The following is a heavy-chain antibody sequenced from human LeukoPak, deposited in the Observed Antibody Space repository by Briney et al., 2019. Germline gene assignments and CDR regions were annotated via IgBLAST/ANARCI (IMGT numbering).Heavy chain of an antibody. D-gene: IGHD5/OR15-5a*01. J-gene: IGHJ4*02. CDR1: GFTFSSHT. V-gene: IGHV3-30-3*01. CDR3: VRQSTGLDY. Sequence: GGALGLSCAPSGFTFSSHTMHWVRQAPGKRLEWVAGIEPDGSNKYHADSVKGRFTISRDNSKNTLYLQLDSLRSEDTAVYYCVRQSTGLDYWGQGTLVSVSS. CDR2: IEPDGSNK.